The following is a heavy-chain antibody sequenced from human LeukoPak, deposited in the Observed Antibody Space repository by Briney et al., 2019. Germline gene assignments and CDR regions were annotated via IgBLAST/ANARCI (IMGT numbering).Heavy chain of an antibody. CDR3: ARDQSDYYDSSGYQYYFDY. J-gene: IGHJ4*02. CDR2: IIHILGIA. Sequence: AVKVSCKASGGTFSSYAISWVRQAPGQGLEWMGRIIHILGIANYAQKFQGRVTITADKSTSTAYMELTSLRSEDTAVYYCARDQSDYYDSSGYQYYFDYWGQGTLVTVSS. CDR1: GGTFSSYA. V-gene: IGHV1-69*04. D-gene: IGHD3-22*01.